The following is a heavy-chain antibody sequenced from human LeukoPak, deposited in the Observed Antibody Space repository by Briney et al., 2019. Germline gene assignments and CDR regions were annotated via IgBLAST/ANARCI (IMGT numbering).Heavy chain of an antibody. Sequence: RRSLRLSCAASGFAFSRQDMGWVSQAPGNGLEWVSAISDSGDSTYYVDSVKGRFTISRDNSKNTLYLQMNSLRADDTAVYYCAKDARRSSGWYFFDHWGQGTLVTVSS. CDR1: GFAFSRQD. J-gene: IGHJ4*02. D-gene: IGHD6-19*01. CDR2: ISDSGDST. CDR3: AKDARRSSGWYFFDH. V-gene: IGHV3-23*01.